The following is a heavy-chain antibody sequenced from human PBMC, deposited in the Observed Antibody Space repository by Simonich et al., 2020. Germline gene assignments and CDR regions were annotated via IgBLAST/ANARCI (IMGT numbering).Heavy chain of an antibody. Sequence: QVQLVQSGAEVKKPGASVKVSCKASGYTFTSYGISWVRQAHGQGLEWMDWISAYNSNTNYAQKLQGRVTMTTDTATSTAYMELRSLRSDDTAVYYCARASRGTWWYYYFDYWGQGTLVTVSS. CDR1: GYTFTSYG. CDR2: ISAYNSNT. J-gene: IGHJ4*02. CDR3: ARASRGTWWYYYFDY. V-gene: IGHV1-18*01. D-gene: IGHD2-15*01.